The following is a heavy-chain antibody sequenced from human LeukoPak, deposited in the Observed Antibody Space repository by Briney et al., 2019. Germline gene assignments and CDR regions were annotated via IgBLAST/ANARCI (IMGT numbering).Heavy chain of an antibody. D-gene: IGHD4-17*01. V-gene: IGHV3-53*01. Sequence: PGGALRLSCAASGFTVSSNYMSWVRQAPGKGLEWVSVIYSGGSTYYADSVKGRFTISRDNSKNTLYLQMNSLRAEDTAVYYCARGARSFTVTDYFDYWGQGTLVTVSS. J-gene: IGHJ4*02. CDR3: ARGARSFTVTDYFDY. CDR2: IYSGGST. CDR1: GFTVSSNY.